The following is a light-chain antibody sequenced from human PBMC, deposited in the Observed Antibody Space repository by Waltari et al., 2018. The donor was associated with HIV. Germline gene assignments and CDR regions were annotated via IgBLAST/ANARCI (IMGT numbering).Light chain of an antibody. CDR3: QSYDSSLRGSV. J-gene: IGLJ2*01. CDR2: GSS. V-gene: IGLV1-40*01. CDR1: SSNIGAGYA. Sequence: QSVLTQPPSVSGAPGQRVTFSCTGSSSNIGAGYAVHWYQQLPGTAPKLLIYGSSNRPSGVPHRFSGSKSGTAASLAITGLQAEDEADYYCQSYDSSLRGSVFGGGTKLTVL.